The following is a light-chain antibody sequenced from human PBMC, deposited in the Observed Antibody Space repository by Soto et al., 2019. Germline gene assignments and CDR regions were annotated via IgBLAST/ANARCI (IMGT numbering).Light chain of an antibody. Sequence: QSVLTQPASVSGSPGQSSTISCTGTAYDVGAYIFVSWYQQHPGKAPKVIIYDVNTRPSGVSNRFSGSKLGTTASLTISGLQADDEADYYCASYTGTNTLFGGGTKVTVL. CDR2: DVN. CDR1: AYDVGAYIF. V-gene: IGLV2-14*01. J-gene: IGLJ2*01. CDR3: ASYTGTNTL.